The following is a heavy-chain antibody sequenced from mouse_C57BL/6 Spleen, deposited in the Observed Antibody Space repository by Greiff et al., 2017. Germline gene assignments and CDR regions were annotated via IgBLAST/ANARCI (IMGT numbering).Heavy chain of an antibody. Sequence: QVQLQQPGAELVKPGASVKLSCKASGYTFTSYWMHWVKQRPGQGLEWIGMIHPNSGSTNYNEKFKSKATLTVDKSSSQAYMQLSSLTSEDSAVYYCASGGYYEDAMDYWGQGTSVTVSS. V-gene: IGHV1-64*01. CDR1: GYTFTSYW. J-gene: IGHJ4*01. CDR2: IHPNSGST. CDR3: ASGGYYEDAMDY. D-gene: IGHD2-3*01.